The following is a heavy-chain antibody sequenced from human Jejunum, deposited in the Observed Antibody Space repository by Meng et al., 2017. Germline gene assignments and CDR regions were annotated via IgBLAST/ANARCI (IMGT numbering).Heavy chain of an antibody. CDR1: GSTFASYT. Sequence: QVQGVQVGAEVKMAGASGKVAWGMSGSTFASYTVNWESQVHGQRLEWLGVIDSANGDTKYSQKCQGGRTITWDTYANSAQMELRTLRPKDTAISVCATGKALTWLLFPTLDHWGQGTLVTVSS. V-gene: IGHV1-3*01. J-gene: IGHJ4*02. CDR3: ATGKALTWLLFPTLDH. D-gene: IGHD6-19*01. CDR2: IDSANGDT.